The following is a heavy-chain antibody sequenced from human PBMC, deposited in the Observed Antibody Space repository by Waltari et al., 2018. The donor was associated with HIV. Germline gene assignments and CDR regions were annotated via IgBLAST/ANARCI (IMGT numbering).Heavy chain of an antibody. Sequence: DVQLVASGGDLLQPGGSLRLSCAASGSRFDDYAMHWVRQAPGKGLEWVSGISWRSGNIAYADSVRGRFTISRDNAKNSLYLRMNSLRPDDTGFYYCARGPMYKWFDPWGQGTLVTVSS. D-gene: IGHD3-10*02. CDR2: ISWRSGNI. V-gene: IGHV3-9*01. CDR3: ARGPMYKWFDP. J-gene: IGHJ5*02. CDR1: GSRFDDYA.